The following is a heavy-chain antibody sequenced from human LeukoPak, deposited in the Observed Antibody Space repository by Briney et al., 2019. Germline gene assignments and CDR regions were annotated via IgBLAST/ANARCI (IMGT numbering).Heavy chain of an antibody. J-gene: IGHJ4*02. D-gene: IGHD6-25*01. Sequence: ASVKVSCKASGYTFTGYYMHWVRQAPGQGLEWMGWINPNSGGTNYAQKFQGRVTMTRDTSISTAYMELRSLRSDDTAVYYCARGVASSGWSTYGFDYWGQGTLVTVSS. V-gene: IGHV1-2*02. CDR1: GYTFTGYY. CDR2: INPNSGGT. CDR3: ARGVASSGWSTYGFDY.